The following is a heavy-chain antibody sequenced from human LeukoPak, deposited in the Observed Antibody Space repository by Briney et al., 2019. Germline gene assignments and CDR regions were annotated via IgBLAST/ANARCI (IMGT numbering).Heavy chain of an antibody. D-gene: IGHD3-3*01. V-gene: IGHV1-2*02. J-gene: IGHJ3*02. Sequence: GASVKVSCKTSGYTFTGYYIHWVRQAPGQGLEWMGWIDPNSGGSNSAQKFQGRVTMTRDTSSSTAYMELGRLRFDDTVVYYCARGPRITIFGVVMANDAFDIWGQGTMVTVSS. CDR3: ARGPRITIFGVVMANDAFDI. CDR2: IDPNSGGS. CDR1: GYTFTGYY.